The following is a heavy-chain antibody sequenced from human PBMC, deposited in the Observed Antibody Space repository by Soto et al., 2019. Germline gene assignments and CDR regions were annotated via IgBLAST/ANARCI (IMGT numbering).Heavy chain of an antibody. CDR1: GFTFSIYA. D-gene: IGHD3-22*01. J-gene: IGHJ4*02. V-gene: IGHV3-30-3*01. Sequence: GGSLRLSCAASGFTFSIYAMHWVRQAPGKGLEWVAVISYDGSDKYYADSVKGRFTISRDNSKNTLYLQMNSLRAEDTAVYYCARGAYYYDSSGPFDYWGQGTLVTVSS. CDR2: ISYDGSDK. CDR3: ARGAYYYDSSGPFDY.